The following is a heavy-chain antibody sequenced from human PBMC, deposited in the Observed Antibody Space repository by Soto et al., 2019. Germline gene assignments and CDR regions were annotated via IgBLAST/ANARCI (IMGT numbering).Heavy chain of an antibody. V-gene: IGHV3-23*04. CDR1: GFTFGTFA. CDR3: ATDNDFWIGYFLASGH. D-gene: IGHD3-3*01. CDR2: IDTSGDNT. Sequence: EVQLVESGGGLVQPGGSLRLSCIASGFTFGTFALNWVRQDPGKGPEWVSGIDTSGDNTYYADSVKGRFTISRDNSKNTLFLQMSRLRVEDTAVYYCATDNDFWIGYFLASGHWGQATLVTVSS. J-gene: IGHJ4*02.